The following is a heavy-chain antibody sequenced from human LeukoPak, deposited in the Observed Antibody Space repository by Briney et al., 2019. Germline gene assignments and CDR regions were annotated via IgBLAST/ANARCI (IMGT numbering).Heavy chain of an antibody. D-gene: IGHD3-22*01. V-gene: IGHV1-69*13. CDR3: AREDRAYYYDSSGYYFDAFDI. Sequence: ASVKVSCKASGGTFSSYAISWVRQAPGQGLEWMGGIIPIFGTANYAQKFQGRVTITADESTSTAYMELSSLRSGDTAVYYCAREDRAYYYDSSGYYFDAFDIWGQGTMVTVSS. CDR1: GGTFSSYA. CDR2: IIPIFGTA. J-gene: IGHJ3*02.